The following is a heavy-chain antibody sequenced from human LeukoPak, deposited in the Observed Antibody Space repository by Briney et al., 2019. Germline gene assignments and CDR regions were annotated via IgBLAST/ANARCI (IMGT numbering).Heavy chain of an antibody. CDR1: GFTFSSYW. V-gene: IGHV3-74*01. Sequence: GGSLRLSCAASGFTFSSYWMHWVRQAPGKGLVWVSRIKSDGSSTTYADSVKGRFTISRDNAKNTLYLQMNSLRAEDTAVYYCARATLGYSSGWYDNWGQGTLVTVSS. J-gene: IGHJ5*02. D-gene: IGHD6-19*01. CDR3: ARATLGYSSGWYDN. CDR2: IKSDGSST.